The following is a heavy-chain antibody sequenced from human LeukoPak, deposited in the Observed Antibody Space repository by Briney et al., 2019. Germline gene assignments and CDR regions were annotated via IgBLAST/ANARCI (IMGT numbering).Heavy chain of an antibody. Sequence: GGSLRLSCSASGFTFSSYAMHWVRQAPGKGLEYVSGISTNGGSTYYADSVKGRFTISRDNSKNTLYFQMSSLRAEDTAVYYCARVGRGDYPVDYWGQGTLVTVSS. V-gene: IGHV3-64D*06. CDR1: GFTFSSYA. D-gene: IGHD4-17*01. CDR3: ARVGRGDYPVDY. J-gene: IGHJ4*02. CDR2: ISTNGGST.